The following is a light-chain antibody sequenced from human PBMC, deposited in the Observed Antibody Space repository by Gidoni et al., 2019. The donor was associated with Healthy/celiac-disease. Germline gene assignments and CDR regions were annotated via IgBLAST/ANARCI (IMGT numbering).Light chain of an antibody. CDR3: NSRDSSGNHWV. CDR1: SLRSYY. CDR2: GKN. Sequence: SSELTQDLAVSVALGQTVRITCQGDSLRSYYASWYQQKPGQAPVLVIYGKNNRPSGIPDRFSGSSSGNTASLTTTGAQAEDEADYYCNSRDSSGNHWVFGGGTKLTVL. J-gene: IGLJ3*02. V-gene: IGLV3-19*01.